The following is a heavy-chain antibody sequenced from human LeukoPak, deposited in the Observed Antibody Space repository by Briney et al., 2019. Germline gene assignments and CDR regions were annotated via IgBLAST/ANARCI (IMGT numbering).Heavy chain of an antibody. CDR2: ISGSGGNT. D-gene: IGHD2-2*01. V-gene: IGHV3-23*01. Sequence: GGSLRLSCAAFGFPFSTSAMSWVRQAPGKGLEWVSTISGSGGNTYYPDSVKGQFTISRDNSKNTLYLQLNSLRAEDTAVYYCAKASNTFDYWGQGTLVTVSS. CDR3: AKASNTFDY. CDR1: GFPFSTSA. J-gene: IGHJ4*02.